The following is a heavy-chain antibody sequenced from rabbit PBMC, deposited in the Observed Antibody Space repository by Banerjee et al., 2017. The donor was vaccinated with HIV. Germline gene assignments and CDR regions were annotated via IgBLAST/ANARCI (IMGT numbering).Heavy chain of an antibody. CDR3: AGDRADVYGGFNL. J-gene: IGHJ4*01. V-gene: IGHV1S40*01. D-gene: IGHD2-1*01. CDR2: IYAGSSGST. Sequence: VRQAPGKGLEWIACIYAGSSGSTYYASWAKGRFTISKTSSTTVTLQMTSLTAADTATYFCAGDRADVYGGFNLWGQGTLVTVS.